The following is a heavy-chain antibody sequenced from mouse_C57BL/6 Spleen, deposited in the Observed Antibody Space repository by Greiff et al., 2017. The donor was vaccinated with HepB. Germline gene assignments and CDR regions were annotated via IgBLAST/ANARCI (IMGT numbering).Heavy chain of an antibody. CDR1: GYTFTSYW. Sequence: VQLQQPGAELVRPGSSVKLSCKASGYTFTSYWMHWVKQRPIQGLEWIGNIDPSDSETHYNQKFKDKATLTVDKSSSTAYMQLSSLTSEDSAVYYCARFPLHDYGSGYWYFDVWGTGTTVTVSS. CDR2: IDPSDSET. V-gene: IGHV1-52*01. D-gene: IGHD1-1*01. J-gene: IGHJ1*03. CDR3: ARFPLHDYGSGYWYFDV.